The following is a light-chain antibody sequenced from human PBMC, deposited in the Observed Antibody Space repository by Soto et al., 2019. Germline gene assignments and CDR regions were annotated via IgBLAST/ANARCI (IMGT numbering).Light chain of an antibody. CDR2: DNN. J-gene: IGLJ2*01. CDR3: QSYDSSLSGSVV. Sequence: QSVLTQPPSVSAAPGQKVTISCSGSSSNIGNNYVSWYQQLPGTAPKLLIYDNNKRPSGIPDRFSGSKSGTSATLGITGLPTGDEADYYCQSYDSSLSGSVVFGGGTKLTVL. CDR1: SSNIGNNY. V-gene: IGLV1-51*01.